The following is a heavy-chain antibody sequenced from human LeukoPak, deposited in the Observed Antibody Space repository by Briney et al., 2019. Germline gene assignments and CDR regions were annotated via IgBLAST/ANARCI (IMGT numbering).Heavy chain of an antibody. CDR3: ARGGAYYDFWSGYYNPDY. V-gene: IGHV3-9*01. CDR1: GFTFDDYA. J-gene: IGHJ4*02. Sequence: GGSLRLFCAASGFTFDDYAMHGVRQAPGKGLEGVSGISWNSGSIVYADSVKGRFTISRDNAKNSLYLQMNSLRAEDTAVYYCARGGAYYDFWSGYYNPDYWGQGTLVTVSS. D-gene: IGHD3-3*01. CDR2: ISWNSGSI.